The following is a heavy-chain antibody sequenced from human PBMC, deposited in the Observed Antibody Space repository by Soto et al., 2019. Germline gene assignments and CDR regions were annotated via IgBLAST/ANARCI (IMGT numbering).Heavy chain of an antibody. CDR2: IYYSGST. Sequence: SETLSLTCTVSGGSVSSGSYYWSWIRQPPGKGLEWIGYIYYSGSTNYNPSLKSRVTISVDTSKNQFSLKLSSVTAADTAVYYCAREAGYYDSSGPSWYFDYWGQGTRVTVSS. V-gene: IGHV4-61*01. J-gene: IGHJ4*02. D-gene: IGHD3-22*01. CDR1: GGSVSSGSYY. CDR3: AREAGYYDSSGPSWYFDY.